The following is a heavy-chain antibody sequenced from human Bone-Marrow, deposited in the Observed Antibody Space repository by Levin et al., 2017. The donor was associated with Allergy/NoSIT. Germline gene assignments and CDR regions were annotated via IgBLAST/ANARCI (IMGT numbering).Heavy chain of an antibody. CDR1: NGSITKYY. D-gene: IGHD4-17*01. V-gene: IGHV4-59*01. CDR3: AREGLRPRGYYYYYYMDV. Sequence: SQTLSLTCAVSNGSITKYYWSWIRPPPGKRLEWIGYIYYTGSTNYHPSLKSRVTMSVDTSKNQFSLNLSSVTAADTAVYYCAREGLRPRGYYYYYYMDVWGKGTTVTVSS. CDR2: IYYTGST. J-gene: IGHJ6*03.